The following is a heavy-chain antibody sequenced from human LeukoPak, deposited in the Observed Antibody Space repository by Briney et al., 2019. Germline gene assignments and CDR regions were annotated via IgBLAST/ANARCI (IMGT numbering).Heavy chain of an antibody. CDR2: IYYSGST. CDR3: ARRVSGWPLFDY. J-gene: IGHJ4*02. Sequence: SETLSLTCTVSGGSISSYYWSWIRQPPGKGLEWIGYIYYSGSTNYNPSLKSRVTISVDTSKNQFSLKLSSVTAADTAVYYCARRVSGWPLFDYWGQGTLVTVSS. V-gene: IGHV4-59*08. CDR1: GGSISSYY. D-gene: IGHD6-19*01.